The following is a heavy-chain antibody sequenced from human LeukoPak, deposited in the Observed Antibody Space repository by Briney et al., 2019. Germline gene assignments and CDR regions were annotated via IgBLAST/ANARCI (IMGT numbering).Heavy chain of an antibody. Sequence: ASVKVSCKASGFNFTDYYMHWVRQAPGQGLEWMGWINPNSGGTNYAQKFQGRVTMTRDTSISTAYMELSRLRSDDTAVYYCARASYYYDSSAYPGYYFDYWGQGTLVTVSS. V-gene: IGHV1-2*02. CDR1: GFNFTDYY. CDR3: ARASYYYDSSAYPGYYFDY. D-gene: IGHD3-22*01. J-gene: IGHJ4*02. CDR2: INPNSGGT.